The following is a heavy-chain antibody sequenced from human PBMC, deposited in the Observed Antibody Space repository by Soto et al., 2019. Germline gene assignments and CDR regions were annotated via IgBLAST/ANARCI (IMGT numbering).Heavy chain of an antibody. CDR3: ARHRFGYCSSTSCYRTSYYYYGMDV. V-gene: IGHV5-51*01. J-gene: IGHJ6*02. D-gene: IGHD2-2*03. Sequence: GESLKISCKGSGYSFTSYWIGWVRQMPGKGLEWMGIIYPGDSDTRYSPSLQDQVTISADKSISTAYLQWSSLKASDTAVYYCARHRFGYCSSTSCYRTSYYYYGMDVWGQGTTVTVSS. CDR1: GYSFTSYW. CDR2: IYPGDSDT.